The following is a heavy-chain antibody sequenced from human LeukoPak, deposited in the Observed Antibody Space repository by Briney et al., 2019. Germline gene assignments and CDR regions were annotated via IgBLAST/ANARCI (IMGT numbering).Heavy chain of an antibody. CDR2: TQNDGSKT. D-gene: IGHD4-17*01. J-gene: IGHJ3*02. CDR3: AKDPNGDYIGAFDM. Sequence: GGSLRLSCGASGFTFSNYGMHWVRQAPGKGLEWVAFTQNDGSKTYYADSVQGRFTFSRDNSKNTLYLQMNGLRAEDTAIYYCAKDPNGDYIGAFDMWGQGTVVTVSS. CDR1: GFTFSNYG. V-gene: IGHV3-30*02.